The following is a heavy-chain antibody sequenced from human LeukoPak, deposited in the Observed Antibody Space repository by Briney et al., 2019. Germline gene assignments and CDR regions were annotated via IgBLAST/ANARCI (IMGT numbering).Heavy chain of an antibody. Sequence: GGSLRLSCAASGFTFSSYSMNWVRQAPGKGLEWVSSISSSGSYIYYADSVKGRFTISRDNAKNSLYLQMNSLRAEDMAVYYCARGSCSSTSCYLHDYWGQGTLVSVSS. V-gene: IGHV3-21*01. J-gene: IGHJ4*02. CDR3: ARGSCSSTSCYLHDY. CDR2: ISSSGSYI. D-gene: IGHD2-2*01. CDR1: GFTFSSYS.